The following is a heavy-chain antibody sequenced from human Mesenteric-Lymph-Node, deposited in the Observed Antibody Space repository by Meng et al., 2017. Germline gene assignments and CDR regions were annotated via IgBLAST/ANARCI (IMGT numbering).Heavy chain of an antibody. CDR1: GYSISSGYY. CDR3: GRTGATWYFIDY. V-gene: IGHV4-38-2*01. J-gene: IGHJ4*02. CDR2: IYPTGDT. D-gene: IGHD2-8*02. Sequence: SETLSLTCAVSGYSISSGYYWGWIRQSPGKGLEWIGSIYPTGDTYYNPSLKSRVTISLDMSKNHFSLKLNSVTAADTAVYYCGRTGATWYFIDYWGRGTLVTVSS.